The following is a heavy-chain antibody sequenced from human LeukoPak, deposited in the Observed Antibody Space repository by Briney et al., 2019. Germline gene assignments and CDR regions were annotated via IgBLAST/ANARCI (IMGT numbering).Heavy chain of an antibody. J-gene: IGHJ4*02. V-gene: IGHV3-7*01. D-gene: IGHD1-7*01. Sequence: GGSLRLSCAASGFTFSNYWMTWVPQAPGKGPEWVANIKQDGSERNYVDSVKGRFAIARDNSKNSLYLQMTSLRGEDTAVYYCASRAGKPGNTPWCFDYWGQGALVTFSS. CDR2: IKQDGSER. CDR1: GFTFSNYW. CDR3: ASRAGKPGNTPWCFDY.